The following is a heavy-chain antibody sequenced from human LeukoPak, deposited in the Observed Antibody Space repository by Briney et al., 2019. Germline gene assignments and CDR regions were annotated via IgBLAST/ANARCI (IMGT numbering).Heavy chain of an antibody. D-gene: IGHD2-21*02. CDR3: ARDLVVVTGLRTRGSFDI. CDR1: GYNFTSYY. J-gene: IGHJ3*02. V-gene: IGHV1-46*01. Sequence: ASVKVSCKASGYNFTSYYMHWVRQAPGQGLEWMGIINPSGGTTSYAQKFQGRVTVTRDTSTSTVYMELSSLRSEDTAGYYCARDLVVVTGLRTRGSFDIWGQGTMVTVSS. CDR2: INPSGGTT.